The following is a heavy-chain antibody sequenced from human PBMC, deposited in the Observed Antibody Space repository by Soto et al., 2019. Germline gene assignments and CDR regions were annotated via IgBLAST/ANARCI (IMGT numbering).Heavy chain of an antibody. V-gene: IGHV4-4*02. CDR1: GASIGSGGW. J-gene: IGHJ5*02. D-gene: IGHD2-8*02. CDR2: IFHDGNT. CDR3: ARHEGWTGPDQ. Sequence: SETLSLTCAVSGASIGSGGWWSWVRQPPGKGLEWIAEIFHDGNTNYSPSLKSRVTISVDKSQNQFSLNVYSVTAADTAVYYCARHEGWTGPDQWGKGTLVTVSS.